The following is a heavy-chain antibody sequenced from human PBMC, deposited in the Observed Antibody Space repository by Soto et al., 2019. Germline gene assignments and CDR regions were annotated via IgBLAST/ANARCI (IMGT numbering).Heavy chain of an antibody. V-gene: IGHV3-30-3*01. CDR3: ARDPEEWLLSPWFDP. J-gene: IGHJ5*02. Sequence: GGSLRLSCAASGFTFSSYAMHWVRQAPGKGLEWVAVISYDGSNKYYADSVKGRFTISRDNSKNTLYLQMNSLRAEDTAVYYCARDPEEWLLSPWFDPWGQGTLVTVSS. CDR1: GFTFSSYA. D-gene: IGHD3-3*01. CDR2: ISYDGSNK.